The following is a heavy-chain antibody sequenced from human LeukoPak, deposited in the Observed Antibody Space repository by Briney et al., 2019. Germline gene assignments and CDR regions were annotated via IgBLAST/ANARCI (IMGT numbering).Heavy chain of an antibody. CDR2: IYTSGST. Sequence: SETLSLTCTVSGGSISSGSYYWSWIRQPAGKGLEWIGRIYTSGSTNYNPSLKSRVTISVDTSKNQFSLKLSSVTAADTAVYYCARAAAVSYITTQYYFDYWGQGTLVTVSS. CDR1: GGSISSGSYY. D-gene: IGHD2-8*01. CDR3: ARAAAVSYITTQYYFDY. V-gene: IGHV4-61*02. J-gene: IGHJ4*02.